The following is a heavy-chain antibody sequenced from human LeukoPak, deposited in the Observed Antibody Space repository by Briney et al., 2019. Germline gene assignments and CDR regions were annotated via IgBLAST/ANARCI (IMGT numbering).Heavy chain of an antibody. CDR1: GGSFSGYY. Sequence: SETLSLTCAVYGGSFSGYYWSWIRQPPGKGLEWIGEINHSGSTNYNPSLKSRVTISVDTSKNQFSLKLSSVTAADTAVYYCARGARSRKSWMTTVTTSWFDPWGQGTLVTVSS. CDR2: INHSGST. D-gene: IGHD4-17*01. CDR3: ARGARSRKSWMTTVTTSWFDP. J-gene: IGHJ5*02. V-gene: IGHV4-34*01.